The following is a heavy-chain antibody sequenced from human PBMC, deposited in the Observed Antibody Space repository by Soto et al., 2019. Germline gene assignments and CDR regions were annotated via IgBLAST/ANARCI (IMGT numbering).Heavy chain of an antibody. Sequence: GGSLRLSCAASGFTFSSYSMNWVRQAPGKGLEWVSYISSSSSTIYYADSVKGRFTISRDNAKNSLYLQMNSLRAEDTAVYYCARVSDPRGYSYGDMDVWGKGTTVTVSS. V-gene: IGHV3-48*01. CDR2: ISSSSSTI. D-gene: IGHD5-18*01. CDR1: GFTFSSYS. CDR3: ARVSDPRGYSYGDMDV. J-gene: IGHJ6*03.